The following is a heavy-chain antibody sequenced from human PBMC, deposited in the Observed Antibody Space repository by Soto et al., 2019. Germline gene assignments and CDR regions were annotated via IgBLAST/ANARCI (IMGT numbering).Heavy chain of an antibody. D-gene: IGHD4-17*01. CDR2: ISWNSGSI. J-gene: IGHJ4*02. CDR3: AKDLMTTVTHHLDY. V-gene: IGHV3-9*01. CDR1: GFTFDDYA. Sequence: EVQLVESGGGLVQPGRSLRLSCAASGFTFDDYAMHWVRQAPGKGLEWVSGISWNSGSIGYADSVKGRFTISRDNAKNSLYLQMNSLRAEDTALYYCAKDLMTTVTHHLDYWGQGTLVTVSS.